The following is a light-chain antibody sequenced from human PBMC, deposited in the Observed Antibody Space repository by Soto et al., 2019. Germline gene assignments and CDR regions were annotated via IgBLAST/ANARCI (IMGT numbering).Light chain of an antibody. Sequence: QSALTQPRSVSGSPGQSVTISCTGTTSDVGDYNFVSWYQQHPGNAPKLMIYDVNKRPSGIPYRFSGSKSGTSATLGITGLQTGDEADYYCGTWDSSLSAYVFGTGTKVTVL. J-gene: IGLJ1*01. V-gene: IGLV2-11*01. CDR2: DVN. CDR3: GTWDSSLSAYV. CDR1: TSDVGDYNF.